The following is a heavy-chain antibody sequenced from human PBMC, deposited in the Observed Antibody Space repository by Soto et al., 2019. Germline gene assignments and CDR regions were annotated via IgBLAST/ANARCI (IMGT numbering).Heavy chain of an antibody. J-gene: IGHJ4*02. V-gene: IGHV1-2*02. D-gene: IGHD3-10*01. CDR1: GYSFSDYY. Sequence: ASVKVSCKASGYSFSDYYVHWVRQAPGQGLEWMGWINPNRGGTNLAQKFQGRVTLTRDTSITTAYMEITRLRPGDTAIYYCARRESYGSGSCYLDSWGQGTPVTVSS. CDR3: ARRESYGSGSCYLDS. CDR2: INPNRGGT.